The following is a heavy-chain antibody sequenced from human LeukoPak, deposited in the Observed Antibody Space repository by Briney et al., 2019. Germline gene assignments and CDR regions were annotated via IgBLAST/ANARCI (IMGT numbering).Heavy chain of an antibody. CDR1: GFPFNTYW. J-gene: IGHJ4*02. Sequence: GGSLRLSCAASGFPFNTYWMTWVRQAPGKGLEWVANIRQDGDTKYYVDSVKGRFTISRDNAMNLLYLQMNSLRAEDTAIYYCARSLPYGTTWYGRSDFWGQGTLVTVSS. D-gene: IGHD6-13*01. CDR3: ARSLPYGTTWYGRSDF. CDR2: IRQDGDTK. V-gene: IGHV3-7*03.